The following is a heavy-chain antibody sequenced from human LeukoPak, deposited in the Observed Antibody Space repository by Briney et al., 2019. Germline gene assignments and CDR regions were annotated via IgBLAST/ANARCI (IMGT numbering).Heavy chain of an antibody. V-gene: IGHV4-39*07. J-gene: IGHJ3*02. Sequence: PSETLSLTCTVSGASINTANYYWGWFRLSPGKGLEWIGNIFYRGSIFYSPSFSSRITISLDTSRNEFSLKLISMTAADTAVYYCAKSNGYGLVDIWGQGTMVTVSS. CDR3: AKSNGYGLVDI. CDR1: GASINTANYY. D-gene: IGHD3-10*01. CDR2: IFYRGSI.